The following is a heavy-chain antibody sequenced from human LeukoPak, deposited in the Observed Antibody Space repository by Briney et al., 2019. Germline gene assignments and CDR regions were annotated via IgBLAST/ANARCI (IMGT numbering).Heavy chain of an antibody. Sequence: SETLSLTCAVYSGSFSGYYWSWIRQPPGKGLEWIGEINHSGSTNYNPSLKSRVTISVDTSKNQFSLKLSSVTAADTAVYYCARGVNYYDSSGRIDYWGQGTLVTVSS. CDR2: INHSGST. CDR3: ARGVNYYDSSGRIDY. CDR1: SGSFSGYY. V-gene: IGHV4-34*01. D-gene: IGHD3-22*01. J-gene: IGHJ4*02.